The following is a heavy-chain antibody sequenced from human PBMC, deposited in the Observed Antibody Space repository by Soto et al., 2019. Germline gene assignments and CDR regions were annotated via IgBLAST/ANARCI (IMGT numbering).Heavy chain of an antibody. CDR3: AKDFYDFWSGYSPRLGGFDP. Sequence: GGSLRLSCAASGFTFSSYAMSWVRQAPGKGLEWVSAISGSGGSTYYADSVKGRFTISRDNSKNTLYLQMNSLRAEDTAVYYCAKDFYDFWSGYSPRLGGFDPWGQGTLVTVSS. CDR1: GFTFSSYA. V-gene: IGHV3-23*01. CDR2: ISGSGGST. J-gene: IGHJ5*02. D-gene: IGHD3-3*01.